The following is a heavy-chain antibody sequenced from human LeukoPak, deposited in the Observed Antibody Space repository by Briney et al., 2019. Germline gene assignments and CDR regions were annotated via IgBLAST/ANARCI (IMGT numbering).Heavy chain of an antibody. CDR1: GFTFSSYA. CDR3: ARDTRQTSVTNFDF. D-gene: IGHD4-17*01. Sequence: PGGSLRLSCATSGFTFSSYAMDWVRQAPGKGLEWVSSISSGGNYKYYGDSVWGRFTISRDDAKNSLYLEMNSLRAEDTAVYYCARDTRQTSVTNFDFWGQGTLVIVSS. V-gene: IGHV3-21*06. CDR2: ISSGGNYK. J-gene: IGHJ4*02.